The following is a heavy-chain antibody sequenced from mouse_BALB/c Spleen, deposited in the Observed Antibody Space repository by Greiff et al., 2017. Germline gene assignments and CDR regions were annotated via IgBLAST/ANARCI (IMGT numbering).Heavy chain of an antibody. CDR1: GDSITSGY. D-gene: IGHD1-1*01. CDR2: ISYSGST. CDR3: ARTYYYGSSYNFDV. V-gene: IGHV3-8*02. J-gene: IGHJ1*01. Sequence: DVKLVESGPSLVKPSQTLSLTCSVTGDSITSGYWNWIRKFPGNKLEYMGYISYSGSTYYNPSLKSRISITRDTSKNQYYLQLNSVTTEDTATYYCARTYYYGSSYNFDVWGAGTTVTVSS.